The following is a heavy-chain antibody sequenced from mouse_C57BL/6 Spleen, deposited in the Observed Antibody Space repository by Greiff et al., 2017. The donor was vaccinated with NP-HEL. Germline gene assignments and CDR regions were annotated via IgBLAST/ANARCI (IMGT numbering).Heavy chain of an antibody. D-gene: IGHD1-1*01. V-gene: IGHV1-22*01. CDR3: ARGVYYGSSSYFDY. CDR1: GYTFTDYN. CDR2: INPNNGGT. Sequence: VQLQQSGPELVKPGASVKMSCKASGYTFTDYNMHWVKQSHGKSLEWIGYINPNNGGTSYNQKFKGKATLTVNKSSSTAYMELRSLTSEDSAVYYCARGVYYGSSSYFDYWGQGTTLTVSS. J-gene: IGHJ2*01.